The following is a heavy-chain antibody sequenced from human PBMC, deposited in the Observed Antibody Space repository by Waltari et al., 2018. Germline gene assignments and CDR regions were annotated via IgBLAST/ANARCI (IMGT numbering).Heavy chain of an antibody. D-gene: IGHD3-22*01. V-gene: IGHV4-34*01. CDR1: GGSFSGYY. J-gene: IGHJ3*02. CDR2: INHSGST. CDR3: ARTPNKYYYDSSGYYAFDI. Sequence: QVQLQQWGAGLLKPSETLSLTCAVYGGSFSGYYWSWIRQPQGKGLEWIGEINHSGSTNYNPSLKSRVTILVDKSKNQFSLKLSSVTAADTAVYYCARTPNKYYYDSSGYYAFDIWGQGTMVTVSS.